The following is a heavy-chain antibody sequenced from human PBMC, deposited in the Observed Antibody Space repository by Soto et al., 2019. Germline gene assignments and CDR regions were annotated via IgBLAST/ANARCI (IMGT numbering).Heavy chain of an antibody. CDR3: SREGGNTGTSDY. D-gene: IGHD1-7*01. CDR1: GYAFINYA. Sequence: QVQMVQSGAEVKKPGTSVKVSCKASGYAFINYAVTWVRQAPGEGLEWMGWISPSNVNSYSAQKFQDRVTMSTETSSNTAYMELRRLTSDDTAVYYCSREGGNTGTSDYWGQGTLVTVSS. V-gene: IGHV1-18*01. CDR2: ISPSNVNS. J-gene: IGHJ4*02.